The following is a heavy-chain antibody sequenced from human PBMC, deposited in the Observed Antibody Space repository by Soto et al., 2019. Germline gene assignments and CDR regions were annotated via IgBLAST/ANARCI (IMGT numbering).Heavy chain of an antibody. CDR1: GFTFSSYA. V-gene: IGHV3-23*01. D-gene: IGHD3-10*01. Sequence: GGSLRPSCAASGFTFSSYAMSWVRQAPGKGLEWVSAISGSGGSTYYADSVKGRFTISRDNSKNTLYLQMNSLRAEDTAVYYCAKGDYYGSGSYYDYWGQGTLVTVS. J-gene: IGHJ4*02. CDR2: ISGSGGST. CDR3: AKGDYYGSGSYYDY.